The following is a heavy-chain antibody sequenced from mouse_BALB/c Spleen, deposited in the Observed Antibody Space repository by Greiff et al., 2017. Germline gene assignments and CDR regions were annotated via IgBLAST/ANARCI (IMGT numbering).Heavy chain of an antibody. CDR1: GYSITSDYA. J-gene: IGHJ4*01. D-gene: IGHD2-1*01. CDR2: ISYSGST. Sequence: EVKVEESGPGLVKPSQSLSLTCTVTGYSITSDYAWNWIRQFPGNKLEWMGYISYSGSTSYNPSLKSRISITRDTSKNQFFLQLNSVTTEDTATYYCAYGRDYAMDYWGQGTSVTVSS. CDR3: AYGRDYAMDY. V-gene: IGHV3-2*02.